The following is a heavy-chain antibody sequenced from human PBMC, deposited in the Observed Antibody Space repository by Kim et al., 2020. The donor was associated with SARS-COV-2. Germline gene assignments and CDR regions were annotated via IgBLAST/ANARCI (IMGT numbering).Heavy chain of an antibody. V-gene: IGHV4-34*01. D-gene: IGHD6-13*01. CDR2: INHSGST. CDR3: ARERRSWAAAGSRGFDP. CDR1: GGSFSGYY. Sequence: SETLSLTCAVYGGSFSGYYWSWIRQPPGKGLEWIGEINHSGSTNYNPSLKSRVTISVDTSKNQFSLKLSSVTAADTAVYYCARERRSWAAAGSRGFDPWSQGTLVTVSS. J-gene: IGHJ5*02.